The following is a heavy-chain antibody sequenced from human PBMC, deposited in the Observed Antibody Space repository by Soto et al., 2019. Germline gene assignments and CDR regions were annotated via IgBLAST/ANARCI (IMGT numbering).Heavy chain of an antibody. D-gene: IGHD3-10*01. CDR1: GFTFSTYW. CDR3: AREPINIVRGFITYYFDY. CDR2: IKQDGSEK. V-gene: IGHV3-7*01. Sequence: PGGSLRLSCAASGFTFSTYWMSWVRQAPGKGLEWVANIKQDGSEKYYVDSVKGRFTISRDNAKNSLYLQMNSLRAEDTAVYYCAREPINIVRGFITYYFDYWGQGTLVTVSS. J-gene: IGHJ4*02.